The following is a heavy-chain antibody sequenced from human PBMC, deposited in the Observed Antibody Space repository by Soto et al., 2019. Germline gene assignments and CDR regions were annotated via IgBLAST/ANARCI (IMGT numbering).Heavy chain of an antibody. CDR2: ISAYNGNT. CDR1: GYTFTSYG. V-gene: IGHV1-18*01. CDR3: AVTYYYDSSGRPPLDY. D-gene: IGHD3-22*01. Sequence: QVQLVQSGAEVKKPGASVKVSCKASGYTFTSYGISWVRQAPGQGLEWMGWISAYNGNTNYAQKLQGRVTMTTDTSTSTAYMELRSLGSDDTAVYYCAVTYYYDSSGRPPLDYWGQGTLVTVSS. J-gene: IGHJ4*02.